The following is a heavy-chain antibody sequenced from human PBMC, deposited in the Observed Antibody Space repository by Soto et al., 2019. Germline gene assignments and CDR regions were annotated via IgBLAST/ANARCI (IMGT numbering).Heavy chain of an antibody. J-gene: IGHJ5*02. CDR3: ARGLPERLQFVLATWFDT. CDR2: INPSGSI. V-gene: IGHV4-34*01. CDR1: GGSFSGYH. Sequence: PSDTLSLTCAVYGGSFSGYHWSWFRQPPGKGLEWIGEINPSGSINYNPSLKSRVTISVDTSKNQFSLNLSSVTAADTAVYYCARGLPERLQFVLATWFDTWGQGTLVPVSS. D-gene: IGHD6-25*01.